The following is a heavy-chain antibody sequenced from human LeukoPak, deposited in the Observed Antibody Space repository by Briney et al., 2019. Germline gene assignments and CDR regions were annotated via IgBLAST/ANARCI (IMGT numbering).Heavy chain of an antibody. CDR1: GYTFNSFD. V-gene: IGHV1-8*01. Sequence: ASVKVSCKASGYTFNSFDINWVRQAPGQGLEWMGWMNPNSGNSGFAQKFQGRVIMTRNTSIATAYMEVTNLRFDDTAVYYCVDPDRWGQGTLVTVSS. J-gene: IGHJ1*01. CDR2: MNPNSGNS. CDR3: VDPDR. D-gene: IGHD3-22*01.